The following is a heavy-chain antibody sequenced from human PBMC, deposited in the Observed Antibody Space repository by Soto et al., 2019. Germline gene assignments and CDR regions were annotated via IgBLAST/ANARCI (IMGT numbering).Heavy chain of an antibody. V-gene: IGHV1-69*13. CDR3: ARAPGDYYDSSGYYSPKEYFQH. J-gene: IGHJ1*01. CDR1: GGTFSSYA. Sequence: SVKVSCKASGGTFSSYAISWVRQAPGQGLEWMGGIIPIFGTANYAQKFQGRVTITADESTSTAYMELSSLRSEDTAVYYCARAPGDYYDSSGYYSPKEYFQHWGQGTLVTVSS. CDR2: IIPIFGTA. D-gene: IGHD3-22*01.